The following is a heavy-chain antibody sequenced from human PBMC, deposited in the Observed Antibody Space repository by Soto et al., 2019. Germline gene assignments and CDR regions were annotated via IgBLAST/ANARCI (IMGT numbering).Heavy chain of an antibody. J-gene: IGHJ6*02. CDR3: AREWGLLPYYVMNV. CDR2: IDTSGNT. D-gene: IGHD7-27*01. Sequence: PSETLSLTCTVSGGSISTYYWSWIRQPAGKGLEWIGRIDTSGNTNYNPSLKSRVTMSVDTSKKQFSLNLSSVTAADTAVYFCAREWGLLPYYVMNVWGHGTAVTVSS. V-gene: IGHV4-4*07. CDR1: GGSISTYY.